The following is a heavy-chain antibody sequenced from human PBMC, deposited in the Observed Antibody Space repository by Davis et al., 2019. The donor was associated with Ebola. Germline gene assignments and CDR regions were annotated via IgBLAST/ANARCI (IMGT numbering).Heavy chain of an antibody. CDR2: IKQDGSEK. CDR3: ARADIVVVPAATPRYYYGMDV. D-gene: IGHD2-2*01. J-gene: IGHJ6*02. CDR1: GFTFSSYW. V-gene: IGHV3-7*03. Sequence: GESLKISCAASGFTFSSYWMSWVRQAPGKGLEWVANIKQDGSEKYYVDSVKGRFTISRDNAKNSLYLQMNSLRAEDTAVYYCARADIVVVPAATPRYYYGMDVWGQGTTVTVSS.